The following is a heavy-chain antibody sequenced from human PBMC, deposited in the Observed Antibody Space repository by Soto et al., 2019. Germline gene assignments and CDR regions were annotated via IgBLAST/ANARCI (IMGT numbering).Heavy chain of an antibody. CDR2: ISGSGGST. J-gene: IGHJ6*02. CDR1: GFAFSSYA. Sequence: GGSLRLSCTASGFAFSSYAMSWVRQPPGKGLEWVSAISGSGGSTYYADSVRGRFTSSRDNSKNTLYLQMKSLRAEDTAVYYCARDPPATRHGMDVWGQGTTVTVSS. CDR3: ARDPPATRHGMDV. V-gene: IGHV3-23*01.